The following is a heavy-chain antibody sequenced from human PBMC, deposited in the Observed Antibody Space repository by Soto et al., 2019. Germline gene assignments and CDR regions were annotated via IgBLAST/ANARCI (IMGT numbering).Heavy chain of an antibody. CDR1: GGSFSGYY. V-gene: IGHV4-34*01. D-gene: IGHD3-3*01. J-gene: IGHJ5*02. CDR2: INHSGST. Sequence: SETLSLTCAVYGGSFSGYYWSWIRQPPGKGLEWIGEINHSGSTNYNPSLKSRVTISVDTSKNQFSLKLSSVTAADTAVYYCARVKKDFWSGRPNWFDPWGQGTLVTVSS. CDR3: ARVKKDFWSGRPNWFDP.